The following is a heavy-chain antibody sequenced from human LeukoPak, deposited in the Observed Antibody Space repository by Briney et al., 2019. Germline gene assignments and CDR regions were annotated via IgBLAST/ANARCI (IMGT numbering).Heavy chain of an antibody. Sequence: PGGSLRLSCAASGFTVSSNYMSWVRQAPGKGLEWVSVIYSGGSTYYADSVKGRFTISRDNSKNTLYLQMNSLRAEDTAVYYCARVPLNYYDSSGPSIIHCYFDLWGRGTLVTVSS. CDR3: ARVPLNYYDSSGPSIIHCYFDL. CDR2: IYSGGST. CDR1: GFTVSSNY. D-gene: IGHD3-22*01. J-gene: IGHJ2*01. V-gene: IGHV3-66*02.